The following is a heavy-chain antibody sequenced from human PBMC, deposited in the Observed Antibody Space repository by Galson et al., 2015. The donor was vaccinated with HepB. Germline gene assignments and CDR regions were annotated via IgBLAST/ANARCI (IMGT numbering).Heavy chain of an antibody. J-gene: IGHJ4*02. CDR1: GGSFSGYY. D-gene: IGHD6-19*01. CDR2: INHSGST. V-gene: IGHV4-34*01. CDR3: ARGGIAVAGTNDY. Sequence: ETLSLTCAVYGGSFSGYYWSWIRQPPGKGLEWIGEINHSGSTNYNPSLKSRVTISVDTSKNQFSLKLSSVTAADTAVYYCARGGIAVAGTNDYWGQGTLVTVSS.